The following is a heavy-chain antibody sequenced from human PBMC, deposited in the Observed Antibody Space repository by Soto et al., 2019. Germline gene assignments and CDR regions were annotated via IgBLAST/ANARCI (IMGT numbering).Heavy chain of an antibody. CDR1: GFTFSSYT. CDR2: ISDSGGST. Sequence: EVQLLESGGGLVQPGGSLRLSCAASGFTFSSYTMSWVRQAPGKGLEWVSAISDSGGSTYYADSVKGRCTISRDNSKHTRFLQLNSLRAEDTAVDYCAKGLGDYYYMDVWGKGTTVTVSS. J-gene: IGHJ6*03. CDR3: AKGLGDYYYMDV. V-gene: IGHV3-23*01.